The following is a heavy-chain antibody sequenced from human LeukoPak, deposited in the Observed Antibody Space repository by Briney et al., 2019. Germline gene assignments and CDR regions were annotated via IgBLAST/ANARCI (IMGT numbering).Heavy chain of an antibody. J-gene: IGHJ4*02. CDR2: ISGSGGST. CDR1: GFTFSSYA. V-gene: IGHV3-23*01. D-gene: IGHD3-9*01. CDR3: AKDQGSGYYFDY. Sequence: GSLRLSCAASGFTFSSYAMSWVRQAPGKGLEWVSAISGSGGSTYYADSVKGRFTISRDNSKNTLYLQMNSLRAEDTAVYYCAKDQGSGYYFDYWGQGTLVTVSS.